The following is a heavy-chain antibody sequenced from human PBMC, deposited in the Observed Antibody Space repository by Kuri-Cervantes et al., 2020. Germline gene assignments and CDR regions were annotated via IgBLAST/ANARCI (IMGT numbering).Heavy chain of an antibody. V-gene: IGHV3-23*01. CDR3: AKASENSGSYQTTLDY. Sequence: GESLKISCAASGFTFSSHAMNWVRQAPGKGLEWVSAISGSGGSTYYADSVKGRFTISRDNSKNTLYLQMNSLRAEDTAVYYCAKASENSGSYQTTLDYWGQGALVTVSS. J-gene: IGHJ4*02. CDR2: ISGSGGST. D-gene: IGHD1-26*01. CDR1: GFTFSSHA.